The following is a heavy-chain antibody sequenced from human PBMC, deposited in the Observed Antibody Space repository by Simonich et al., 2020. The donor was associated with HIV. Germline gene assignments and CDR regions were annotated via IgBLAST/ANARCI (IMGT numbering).Heavy chain of an antibody. Sequence: QGQLTESGPGLVKPSETLSLTCAVSSYSISSGYSWGCSRQPPGKGLEWIGSIAPSGSTDDNPYPKCRGTIVVDTSKNPFALRLRAVTAADTAVYYCAREGADTTMVNGGQGTLVTVSS. CDR1: SYSISSGYS. CDR3: AREGADTTMVN. D-gene: IGHD5-18*01. J-gene: IGHJ4*02. CDR2: IAPSGST. V-gene: IGHV4-38-2*01.